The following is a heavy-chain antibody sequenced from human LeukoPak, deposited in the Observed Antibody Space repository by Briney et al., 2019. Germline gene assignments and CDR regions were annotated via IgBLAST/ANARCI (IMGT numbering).Heavy chain of an antibody. CDR3: ARGAVVAPSAIMGRNWIDP. CDR1: GYTFTRFD. V-gene: IGHV1-18*01. D-gene: IGHD2-2*01. Sequence: ASVKVSCKASGYTFTRFDVSWVRQAPRQGLEWMGWISGYNGDTKYAQKFQGRVTMTADTSTSTAYMELRSLRSDDTAVYYCARGAVVAPSAIMGRNWIDPWGQGTLVTVSS. CDR2: ISGYNGDT. J-gene: IGHJ5*02.